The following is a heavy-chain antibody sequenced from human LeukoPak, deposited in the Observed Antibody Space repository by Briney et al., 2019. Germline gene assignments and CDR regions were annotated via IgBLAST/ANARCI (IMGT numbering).Heavy chain of an antibody. Sequence: GGSLRLSCAASGFTFSSYAMHWVRQAPGKGLEWVAVISYDGSNEYYADSVKGRFTISRDNSKNTLYLQMNSLRAEDTAVYYCARDGGSSTSCYFCDFDYWGQGTLVTVSS. J-gene: IGHJ4*02. D-gene: IGHD2-2*01. CDR1: GFTFSSYA. CDR3: ARDGGSSTSCYFCDFDY. V-gene: IGHV3-30*01. CDR2: ISYDGSNE.